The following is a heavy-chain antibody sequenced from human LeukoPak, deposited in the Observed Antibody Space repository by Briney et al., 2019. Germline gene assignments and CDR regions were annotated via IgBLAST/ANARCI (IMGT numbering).Heavy chain of an antibody. V-gene: IGHV3-66*01. CDR1: GFTVSSNY. D-gene: IGHD1-26*01. CDR2: IYSGGST. J-gene: IGHJ6*02. Sequence: GGSLRLSCAASGFTVSSNYMNWVRQAPGKGLEWVSVIYSGGSTYYADSVKGRFTISRDNSKNTLYLQMNSLRAGDTAVYYCAREGVGATYYYYAMDVWGQGTTVTVSS. CDR3: AREGVGATYYYYAMDV.